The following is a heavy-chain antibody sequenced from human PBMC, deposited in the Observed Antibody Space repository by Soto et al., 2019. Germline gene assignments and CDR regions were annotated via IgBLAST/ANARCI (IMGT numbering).Heavy chain of an antibody. V-gene: IGHV1-69*13. D-gene: IGHD1-26*01. CDR1: GGTFSSYA. CDR3: ARVGSYYHNYYYGMDV. J-gene: IGHJ6*02. Sequence: SVKVSCKASGGTFSSYAISWVRQAPGQGLEWMGGIIPIFGTANYAQKFQGRVTITADESTSTAYMELSSLRSEDSAVYYCARVGSYYHNYYYGMDVWGQGTTVTVSS. CDR2: IIPIFGTA.